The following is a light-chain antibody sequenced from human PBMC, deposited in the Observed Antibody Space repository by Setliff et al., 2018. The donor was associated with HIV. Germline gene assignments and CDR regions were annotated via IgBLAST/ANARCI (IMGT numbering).Light chain of an antibody. J-gene: IGLJ1*01. V-gene: IGLV3-1*01. CDR3: QAWDSSTVG. Sequence: SYELTQPPSVSVSPGQTASITCSGDKLGDKYAFWYQQKPGQSPVLVIYQDSKRPSGIPERFSGSNSGNTATLTISGTQAMDEADYYCQAWDSSTVGFGTGTKVTVL. CDR2: QDS. CDR1: KLGDKY.